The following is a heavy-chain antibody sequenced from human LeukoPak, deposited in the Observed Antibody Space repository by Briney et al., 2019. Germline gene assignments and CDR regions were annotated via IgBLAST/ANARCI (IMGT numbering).Heavy chain of an antibody. D-gene: IGHD6-13*01. V-gene: IGHV3-23*01. Sequence: PGGSLRLSCGAFGFTFSTYAMSWVRQAPGKGLEWVSGISDSGGSRHFADSVKGRFTIYRDNSKHALYLQMNSLIAEDTAVYYCAKGPKKQMVGSRGYYFDFWGQGTLVTVSS. CDR3: AKGPKKQMVGSRGYYFDF. J-gene: IGHJ4*02. CDR1: GFTFSTYA. CDR2: ISDSGGSR.